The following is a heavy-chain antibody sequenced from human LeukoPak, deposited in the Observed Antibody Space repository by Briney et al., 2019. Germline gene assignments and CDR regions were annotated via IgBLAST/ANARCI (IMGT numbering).Heavy chain of an antibody. D-gene: IGHD1-26*01. Sequence: SETLSLTCAVYGGSFSGYYWSWLRQPPGKGLEWIGEINHSGSTNYNPSLKSRVTISVDTSKNQFSLKLSSVTAADTAVYYCAREGIAGATNADDYWGQGTLVTVSS. CDR2: INHSGST. CDR3: AREGIAGATNADDY. CDR1: GGSFSGYY. J-gene: IGHJ4*02. V-gene: IGHV4-34*01.